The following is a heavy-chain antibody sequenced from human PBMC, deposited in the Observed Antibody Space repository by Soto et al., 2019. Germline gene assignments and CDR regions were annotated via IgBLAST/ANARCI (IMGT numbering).Heavy chain of an antibody. V-gene: IGHV1-8*01. CDR1: GYTFTSYD. D-gene: IGHD2-15*01. CDR3: ARAKACSGGSCYSRYYYGMDV. Sequence: QVQLVQSGAEVKKPGASVKVSCKASGYTFTSYDINWVRQATGQGLEWMGWMNPNSGNTGYAQKFQGRVTMTRNTSISTAYMELSSLRSEETAVYYCARAKACSGGSCYSRYYYGMDVWGQGTTVTVSS. CDR2: MNPNSGNT. J-gene: IGHJ6*02.